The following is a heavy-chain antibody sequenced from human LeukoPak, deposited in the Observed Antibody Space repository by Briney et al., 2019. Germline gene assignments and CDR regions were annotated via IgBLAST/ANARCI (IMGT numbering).Heavy chain of an antibody. CDR1: GGSFSGYY. Sequence: SETLSLTCAVYGGSFSGYYWSWIRQPPGKGLEWIGEINHSGSTNYNPSLKSRVTISADTSKNQFSLKLSSVTAADTAVYYCARLLTAHYYGSGSYKPPGFDPWGQGTLVTVSS. D-gene: IGHD3-10*01. V-gene: IGHV4-34*01. CDR2: INHSGST. J-gene: IGHJ5*02. CDR3: ARLLTAHYYGSGSYKPPGFDP.